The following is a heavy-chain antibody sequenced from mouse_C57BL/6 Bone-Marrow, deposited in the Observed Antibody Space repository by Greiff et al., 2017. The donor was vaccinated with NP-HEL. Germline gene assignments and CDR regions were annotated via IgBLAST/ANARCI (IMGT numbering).Heavy chain of an antibody. D-gene: IGHD2-3*01. CDR2: IRSKSNNYAT. J-gene: IGHJ2*01. V-gene: IGHV10-1*01. Sequence: EVQLVESGGGLVQPKGSLKLSCAASGFSFNTYAMNWVRQAPGKGLEWVARIRSKSNNYATYYADSLKDRFTISRDDSESMLYLQMNNVKTEDTAMYYCVRQGYDGYYLDYWGQGTTLTVSS. CDR3: VRQGYDGYYLDY. CDR1: GFSFNTYA.